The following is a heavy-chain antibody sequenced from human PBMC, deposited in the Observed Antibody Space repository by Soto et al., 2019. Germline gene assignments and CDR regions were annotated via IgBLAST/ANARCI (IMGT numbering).Heavy chain of an antibody. CDR2: ISGSGGST. D-gene: IGHD3-3*01. Sequence: GGSLRLSCAASGFTFSSYAMSWVRQAPGKGLEWVSAISGSGGSTYYADSVKGRFTISRDNSKNTLYLQMNSLRAEDTAVYYCAKVSSYDFWSGYSQNYYYYYGMDVWGQGTTVTVSS. V-gene: IGHV3-23*01. CDR1: GFTFSSYA. CDR3: AKVSSYDFWSGYSQNYYYYYGMDV. J-gene: IGHJ6*02.